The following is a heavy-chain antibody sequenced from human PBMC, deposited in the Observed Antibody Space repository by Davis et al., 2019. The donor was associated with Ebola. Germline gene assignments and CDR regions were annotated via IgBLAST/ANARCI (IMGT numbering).Heavy chain of an antibody. V-gene: IGHV3-33*03. J-gene: IGHJ4*02. CDR2: IWYDGSNK. D-gene: IGHD2-2*01. CDR3: TSTDRTFDY. Sequence: GGSLRLSCAASGFTFSSYGMHWVRQAPGKGLEWVAVIWYDGSNKYYVDSVKGRFTISRDNAKNSLYLQMNSLKTEDTAVYYCTSTDRTFDYWGQGTLVTVSS. CDR1: GFTFSSYG.